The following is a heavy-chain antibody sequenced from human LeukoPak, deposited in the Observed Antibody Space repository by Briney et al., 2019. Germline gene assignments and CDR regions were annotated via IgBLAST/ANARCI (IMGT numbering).Heavy chain of an antibody. CDR3: ARATGSFGGVGYYFDY. V-gene: IGHV4-59*01. J-gene: IGHJ4*02. D-gene: IGHD3-16*01. Sequence: PSETLSLTCTVSGGSISSYYWSWIRQPPGKGLEWIGYIYYSGSTNYNPSLKSRVTISVDTSKNQCSLKLSSVTAADTAVYYCARATGSFGGVGYYFDYWGQGTLVTVSS. CDR1: GGSISSYY. CDR2: IYYSGST.